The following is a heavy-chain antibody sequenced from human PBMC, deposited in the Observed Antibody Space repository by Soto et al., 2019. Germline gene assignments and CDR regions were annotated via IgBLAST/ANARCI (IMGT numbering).Heavy chain of an antibody. V-gene: IGHV4-39*01. CDR1: GGSIRSSSYY. D-gene: IGHD2-15*01. J-gene: IGHJ4*02. Sequence: SETQSLTCPVSGGSIRSSSYYWGWIRQPPGKGLEWIGSIYYSGSTYYNPSLKSRVTISVDTSKNQFSLKLSSVTAADTAVYYCVACSGGSCYNSFDYWGQGTLVTVSS. CDR2: IYYSGST. CDR3: VACSGGSCYNSFDY.